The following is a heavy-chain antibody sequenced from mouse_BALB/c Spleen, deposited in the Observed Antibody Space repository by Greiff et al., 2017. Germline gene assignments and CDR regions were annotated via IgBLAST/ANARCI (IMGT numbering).Heavy chain of an antibody. CDR2: ISNGGGST. V-gene: IGHV5-12-2*01. CDR1: GFTFSSYT. CDR3: ARRGYGNYLDY. D-gene: IGHD2-1*01. Sequence: EVKLMESGGGLVQPGGSLKLSCAASGFTFSSYTMSWVRQTPEKRLEWVAYISNGGGSTYYPDTVKGRFTISRDNAKNTLYLQMSSLKSEDTAMYYCARRGYGNYLDYWGQGTTLTVAS. J-gene: IGHJ2*01.